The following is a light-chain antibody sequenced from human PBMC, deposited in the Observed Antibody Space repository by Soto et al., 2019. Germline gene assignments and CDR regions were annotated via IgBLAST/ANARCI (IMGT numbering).Light chain of an antibody. J-gene: IGKJ2*01. CDR3: QQYGGSPRT. Sequence: EIVLTQSPGTLSSSPGERATLSCRASQSVSSSYLAWYQQKPGQAPRLLIYGASSRATGIPDRFSGSGSGTDFTLTISRLEPEDFAVYYCQQYGGSPRTFGQGTKLEIK. V-gene: IGKV3-20*01. CDR2: GAS. CDR1: QSVSSSY.